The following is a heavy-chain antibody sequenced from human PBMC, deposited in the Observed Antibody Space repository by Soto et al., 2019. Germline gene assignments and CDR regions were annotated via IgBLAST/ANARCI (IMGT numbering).Heavy chain of an antibody. CDR1: GGSISSSNW. V-gene: IGHV4-4*02. CDR2: IYHSGST. Sequence: SETLSLTCAVSGGSISSSNWWSWVRQPPGKGLEWIGEIYHSGSTNYNPSLKSRVTISVDKSKNQFSLKLSSVTAADTAVYYCASQSDDYGDFDYWGQGTLVTVS. CDR3: ASQSDDYGDFDY. J-gene: IGHJ4*02. D-gene: IGHD4-17*01.